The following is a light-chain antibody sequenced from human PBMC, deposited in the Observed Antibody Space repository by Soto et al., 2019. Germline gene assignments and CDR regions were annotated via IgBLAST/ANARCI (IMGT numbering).Light chain of an antibody. CDR3: QQYNTWPRT. J-gene: IGKJ1*01. Sequence: EIVMTQSPATLSVSPGERATLSCRASQSVSSNLAWYQQKPGQAPRLLFYGASTRATGTPARFSGSGSGTEFTLTIRSLQPEDFAVFDCQQYNTWPRTFGQGTKVDIK. V-gene: IGKV3-15*01. CDR2: GAS. CDR1: QSVSSN.